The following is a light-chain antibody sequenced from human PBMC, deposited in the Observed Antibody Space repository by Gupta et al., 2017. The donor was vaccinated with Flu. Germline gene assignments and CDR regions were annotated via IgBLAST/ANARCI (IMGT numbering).Light chain of an antibody. V-gene: IGKV1-39*01. CDR1: ESIANY. Sequence: DIQMNQSPSSLSASVGDRVIITCRAGESIANYLSWYQQKPGKAPKLLIYAASTLESGVPSRFSGSGSGADYTLTIASLQPEDVATYYCQHTYSTPRTFGQGTKVEL. CDR3: QHTYSTPRT. J-gene: IGKJ1*01. CDR2: AAS.